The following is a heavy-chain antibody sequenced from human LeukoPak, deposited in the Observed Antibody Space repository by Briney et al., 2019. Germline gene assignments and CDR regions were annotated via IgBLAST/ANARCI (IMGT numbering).Heavy chain of an antibody. CDR3: AKESGYSSGWYISQRGGYFDY. J-gene: IGHJ4*02. V-gene: IGHV4-4*07. CDR1: GDSISSYY. Sequence: SETLSLTCTVSGDSISSYYWSWIRQPAGKGLEWIGRIYTSGSTNYNPSLKSRVTMSVDTSKNQFSLKLSSVTAADTAVYYCAKESGYSSGWYISQRGGYFDYWGQGTLVTVSS. CDR2: IYTSGST. D-gene: IGHD6-19*01.